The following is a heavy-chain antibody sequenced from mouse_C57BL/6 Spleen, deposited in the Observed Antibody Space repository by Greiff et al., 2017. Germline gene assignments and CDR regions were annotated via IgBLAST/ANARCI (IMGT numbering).Heavy chain of an antibody. V-gene: IGHV1-59*01. J-gene: IGHJ2*01. D-gene: IGHD1-1*01. CDR2: IDPSDSYT. Sequence: QVQLQQPGAELVRPGTSVKLSCKASGYTFTSYWMHWVKQRPGQGLEWIGVIDPSDSYTNYNQKFKGKATLTVDTSSSPAYMQLSSLTSEDSAVYYGARSDYYGSSYFDYWGQGTTLTDSS. CDR3: ARSDYYGSSYFDY. CDR1: GYTFTSYW.